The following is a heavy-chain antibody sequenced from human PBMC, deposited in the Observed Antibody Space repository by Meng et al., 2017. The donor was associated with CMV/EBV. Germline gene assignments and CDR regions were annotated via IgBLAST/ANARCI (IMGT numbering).Heavy chain of an antibody. CDR3: ARGGGGEWELLHYFDY. CDR2: INHSGST. Sequence: QVPLQQWGRGLLKPSETLCPTCAAYGGSFSGYYWSWIRQPPGKGLEWIGEINHSGSTNYNPSLKSRVTISVDTSKNQFSLKLSSVTAADTAVYYCARGGGGEWELLHYFDYWGQGALVTVSS. V-gene: IGHV4-34*01. J-gene: IGHJ4*02. CDR1: GGSFSGYY. D-gene: IGHD1-26*01.